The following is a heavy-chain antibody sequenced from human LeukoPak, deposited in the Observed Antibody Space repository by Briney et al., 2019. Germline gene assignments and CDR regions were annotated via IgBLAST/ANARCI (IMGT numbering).Heavy chain of an antibody. V-gene: IGHV1-2*02. CDR2: INPNSGGT. CDR3: ARIRNSMVRGVIIKGAFDI. J-gene: IGHJ3*02. D-gene: IGHD3-10*01. CDR1: GYTFTGYY. Sequence: ASVKVSCKASGYTFTGYYMHWVRQAPGQGLEWMEWINPNSGGTNYAQKFQGRVTMTRDTSISTAYMELSRLRSDDTAVYYCARIRNSMVRGVIIKGAFDIWGQGTMVTVSS.